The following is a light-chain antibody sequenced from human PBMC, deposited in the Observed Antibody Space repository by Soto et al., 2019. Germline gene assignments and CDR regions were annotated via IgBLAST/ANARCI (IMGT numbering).Light chain of an antibody. V-gene: IGKV1-5*03. CDR1: QSISSW. CDR3: QQYTSIPLT. CDR2: QAS. Sequence: DIQMTQSPSTLSASVGDRVTITCRASQSISSWLAWYQEKPGKPPNLLIYQASTLESGVPSRFSGSRSGTEFSLTINSLQPDDSATYYCQQYTSIPLTFGQGTKAEIK. J-gene: IGKJ1*01.